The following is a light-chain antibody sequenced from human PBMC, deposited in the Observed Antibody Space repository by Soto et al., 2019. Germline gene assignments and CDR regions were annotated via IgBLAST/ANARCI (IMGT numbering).Light chain of an antibody. CDR2: GAS. V-gene: IGKV3-15*01. J-gene: IGKJ5*01. CDR1: QSVSGN. CDR3: QQYNSWPPFT. Sequence: EIVMTQSPAALSVSPGERAILSCRASQSVSGNLAWYQQKPGQAPRLLIYGASTRATGSPARFSGSGSGTEFTLTISSLQSEDFAVYYWQQYNSWPPFTFGQGTRVEIK.